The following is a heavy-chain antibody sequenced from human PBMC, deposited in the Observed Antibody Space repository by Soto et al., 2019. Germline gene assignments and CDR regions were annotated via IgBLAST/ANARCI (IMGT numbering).Heavy chain of an antibody. D-gene: IGHD6-6*01. CDR1: GFTFSSYG. CDR3: ANDVDVYSSSSGADFDY. J-gene: IGHJ4*02. CDR2: ISYDGSNK. V-gene: IGHV3-30*18. Sequence: QPGGSLRLSCAASGFTFSSYGMHWVRQAPGKGLEWVAVISYDGSNKYYADSVKGRFTISRDNSKNTLYLQMNSLRAEDTAVYYCANDVDVYSSSSGADFDYWGQGTLVTVSS.